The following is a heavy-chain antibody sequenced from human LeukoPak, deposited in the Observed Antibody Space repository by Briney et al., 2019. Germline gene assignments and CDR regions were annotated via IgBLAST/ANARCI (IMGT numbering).Heavy chain of an antibody. Sequence: PPETLSLTCAVYGGSFSGYYWSWIRQPPGKGLEWIGEINHSGSTNHNPSLKSRVTISVDTSKNQFSLKLSSVTAADTAVYYCARGRRICYFDYWGQGTLVTVSS. CDR1: GGSFSGYY. J-gene: IGHJ4*02. CDR2: INHSGST. D-gene: IGHD2/OR15-2a*01. V-gene: IGHV4-34*01. CDR3: ARGRRICYFDY.